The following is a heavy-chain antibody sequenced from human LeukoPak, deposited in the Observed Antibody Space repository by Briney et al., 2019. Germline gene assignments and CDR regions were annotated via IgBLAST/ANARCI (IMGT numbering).Heavy chain of an antibody. Sequence: VASVKVSCKASGYTFTSYDINWVRQATGQGLEWMGWMNPNSGNTGYGQKFQGRVTMTRNTSISTAYMELSSLRSEDTAAYYCARAFPRGYSYGYPVFTNYYYMDVWGKGTTVTVSS. V-gene: IGHV1-8*01. D-gene: IGHD5-18*01. CDR3: ARAFPRGYSYGYPVFTNYYYMDV. CDR2: MNPNSGNT. J-gene: IGHJ6*03. CDR1: GYTFTSYD.